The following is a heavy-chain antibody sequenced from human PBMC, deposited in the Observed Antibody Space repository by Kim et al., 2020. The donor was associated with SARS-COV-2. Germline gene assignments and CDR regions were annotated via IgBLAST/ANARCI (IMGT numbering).Heavy chain of an antibody. J-gene: IGHJ4*02. CDR1: GYTFPSYG. Sequence: ASVKVSCKTSGYTFPSYGISWVRQATGQGLEWMGWTSGYNGDTVSAEKFQGRLTMTTDTSTTTAYMELRSLRSDDTAIYYCARETAVTGTRRAFDYWGQGTLVTVSS. CDR3: ARETAVTGTRRAFDY. D-gene: IGHD1-7*01. V-gene: IGHV1-18*04. CDR2: TSGYNGDT.